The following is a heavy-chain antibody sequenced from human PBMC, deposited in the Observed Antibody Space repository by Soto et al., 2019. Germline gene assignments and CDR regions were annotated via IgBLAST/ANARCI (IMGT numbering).Heavy chain of an antibody. CDR3: ARDHAGSENYYPNWFDP. V-gene: IGHV4-61*08. J-gene: IGHJ5*02. CDR2: IYYNGST. Sequence: LALTCSLSRGSFRRGVCYWCWFRPPAGQGLQWIVYIYYNGSTNYNPSLKSRVTITIDTSRNQFSLRLSSVTAADTAVYYCARDHAGSENYYPNWFDPWGQGALVTVSS. CDR1: RGSFRRGVCY. D-gene: IGHD3-10*01.